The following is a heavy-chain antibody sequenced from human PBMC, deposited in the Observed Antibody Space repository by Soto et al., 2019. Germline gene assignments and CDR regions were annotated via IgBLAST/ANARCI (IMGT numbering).Heavy chain of an antibody. Sequence: EVQLLESGGGLVQPGGSLRLSCAASGLTFSSYAMSWVRQAPGKGLDGVSAISGSGGSTYYADSVKGRFTISRDNSKNTLYLQMNSLRAEDTAVYYCAKFPQGFLLQERFDYWGQGTLVTVSS. D-gene: IGHD1-1*01. V-gene: IGHV3-23*01. J-gene: IGHJ4*02. CDR1: GLTFSSYA. CDR3: AKFPQGFLLQERFDY. CDR2: ISGSGGST.